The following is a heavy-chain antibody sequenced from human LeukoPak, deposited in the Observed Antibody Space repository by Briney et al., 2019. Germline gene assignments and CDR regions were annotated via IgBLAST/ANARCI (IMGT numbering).Heavy chain of an antibody. J-gene: IGHJ4*02. CDR2: ISAYNGNT. CDR1: GYTFTSYG. D-gene: IGHD2-21*02. CDR3: ARDLIKTYGGGACHPTLLAY. V-gene: IGHV1-18*01. Sequence: ASVKVSCKASGYTFTSYGISWVRQAPGQGLEWMGWISAYNGNTNYAQKLQGRVTMTTDTSTSTAYMELRSLRSDDTAVYYCARDLIKTYGGGACHPTLLAYWGQEPLVTFSS.